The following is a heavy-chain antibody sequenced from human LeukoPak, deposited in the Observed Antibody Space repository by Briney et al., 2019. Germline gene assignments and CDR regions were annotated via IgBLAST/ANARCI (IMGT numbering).Heavy chain of an antibody. CDR1: GGSFSGYY. CDR2: INHSGST. D-gene: IGHD6-19*01. V-gene: IGHV4-34*01. Sequence: SETLSLTCAVYGGSFSGYYWSWIRQPPGKGLEWIGEINHSGSTNYNPSLKSRVTISVDTSKNQFSLKLSSVTAADTAVYYCAREGFSSGWSLDYWGQGTLVTVSS. J-gene: IGHJ4*02. CDR3: AREGFSSGWSLDY.